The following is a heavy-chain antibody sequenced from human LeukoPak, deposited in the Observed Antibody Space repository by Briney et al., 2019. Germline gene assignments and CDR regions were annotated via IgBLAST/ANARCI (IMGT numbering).Heavy chain of an antibody. J-gene: IGHJ4*02. V-gene: IGHV4-39*01. CDR2: IYYSGST. CDR1: GGSISSSSYY. D-gene: IGHD1-26*01. CDR3: ARPFAFGGSTAHDYFDY. Sequence: PSETLSLPCTVSGGSISSSSYYWGWIRQPPGKGLESIGSIYYSGSTYYNPSLKSRVTISVDTSKNQFSLKLSSVTAADTAVYYCARPFAFGGSTAHDYFDYWGQGTLVTVSS.